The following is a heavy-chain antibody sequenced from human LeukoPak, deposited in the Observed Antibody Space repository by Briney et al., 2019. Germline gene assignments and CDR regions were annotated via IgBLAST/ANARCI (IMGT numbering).Heavy chain of an antibody. J-gene: IGHJ4*02. CDR2: IIPILGIA. CDR3: ARDSQSYSIGWYY. CDR1: GGTFSSYA. Sequence: SVKVSCKASGGTFSSYAISWVRQAPGQGLEWMGRIIPILGIANYAQKFQGRVTITADKSTSTAYMELSSLRSEDTAVYYCARDSQSYSIGWYYWGQGTLVTVSS. V-gene: IGHV1-69*04. D-gene: IGHD6-19*01.